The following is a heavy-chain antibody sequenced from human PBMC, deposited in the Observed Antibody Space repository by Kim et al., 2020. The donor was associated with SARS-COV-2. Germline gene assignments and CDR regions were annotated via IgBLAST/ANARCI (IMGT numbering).Heavy chain of an antibody. V-gene: IGHV4-34*01. Sequence: SETLSLTCAVYGGSFSGYYWSWIRQPPGKGLEWIGEINHSGSTNYNPSLKSRVTISVDTSKNQFSLKLSSVTAADTAVYYCARGPRRGARGGRVSNPRPAYHYYYGMDVWGQGTTVTVSS. J-gene: IGHJ6*02. CDR3: ARGPRRGARGGRVSNPRPAYHYYYGMDV. CDR2: INHSGST. CDR1: GGSFSGYY. D-gene: IGHD6-13*01.